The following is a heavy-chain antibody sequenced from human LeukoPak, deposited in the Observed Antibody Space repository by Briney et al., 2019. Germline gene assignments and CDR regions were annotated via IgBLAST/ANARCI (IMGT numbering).Heavy chain of an antibody. V-gene: IGHV3-48*02. CDR1: GFTFSRYS. Sequence: GGSLRLSCAASGFTFSRYSFHWVRQAPGKGLEWVAKIGTIGSNVDYADSVKGRFTISRDNAKNSPYLQMNSLRDEDTAVYYCARDNWVAIPGLYDPWGQGTLVTVSS. J-gene: IGHJ5*02. CDR3: ARDNWVAIPGLYDP. D-gene: IGHD2-21*01. CDR2: IGTIGSNV.